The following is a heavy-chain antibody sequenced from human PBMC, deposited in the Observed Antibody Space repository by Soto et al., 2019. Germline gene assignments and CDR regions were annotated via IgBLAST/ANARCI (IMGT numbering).Heavy chain of an antibody. Sequence: QVQLVHSGTEVKKPGSSVKVSCKASGGTFRNYPINWVRQAPGQGLEWMGSIFPLTDIPDYPQNFQARLTISADKSTSTAYMEFSSLTSADTAMYFCARGPLVVLNYFESWGQGTLVTVSS. J-gene: IGHJ4*02. CDR3: ARGPLVVLNYFES. CDR1: GGTFRNYP. V-gene: IGHV1-69*04. CDR2: IFPLTDIP.